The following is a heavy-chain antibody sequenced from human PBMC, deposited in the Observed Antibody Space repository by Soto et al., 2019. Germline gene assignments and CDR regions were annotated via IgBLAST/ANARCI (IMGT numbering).Heavy chain of an antibody. CDR1: GFTFSSYG. V-gene: IGHV3-30*03. CDR2: ISYDGSNK. J-gene: IGHJ4*02. CDR3: ARSPYSVSYLAYFDY. Sequence: QVQLVESGGGVVQPGRSLRLSCAASGFTFSSYGMHWVRQAPGKGLELVAVISYDGSNKYYADSVKGRFTISRDNSKNTLYLQMNSLRAEDTAVYYCARSPYSVSYLAYFDYWGQGTLVTVSS. D-gene: IGHD1-26*01.